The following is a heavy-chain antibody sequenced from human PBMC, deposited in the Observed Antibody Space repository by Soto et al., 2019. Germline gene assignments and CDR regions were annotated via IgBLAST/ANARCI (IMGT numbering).Heavy chain of an antibody. CDR1: GFTFSSYA. V-gene: IGHV3-30-3*01. CDR3: AWELLTVY. Sequence: PGGSLRLSXAASGFTFSSYAMHWVRQAPGKGLEWVAVISYDGSNKYYADSVKGRFTISRDNSKNTLYLQMNSLRAEDTAVYYCAWELLTVYWGQGTLVTVSS. D-gene: IGHD2-8*01. J-gene: IGHJ4*02. CDR2: ISYDGSNK.